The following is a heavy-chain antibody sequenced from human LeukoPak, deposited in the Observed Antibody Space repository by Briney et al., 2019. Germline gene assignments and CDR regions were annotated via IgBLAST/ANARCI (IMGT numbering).Heavy chain of an antibody. V-gene: IGHV3-23*01. CDR1: GFTFSSYA. CDR3: AKDRNYYDSSGYNDY. D-gene: IGHD3-22*01. J-gene: IGHJ4*02. CDR2: ISGSGGST. Sequence: PGGSLRLSCAASGFTFSSYAMSWVRQAPGKGLEWVSAISGSGGSTYYADSVKGRFTISRDNSKNTLYLQVNSLRAEDTAVYYCAKDRNYYDSSGYNDYWGQGTLVTVSS.